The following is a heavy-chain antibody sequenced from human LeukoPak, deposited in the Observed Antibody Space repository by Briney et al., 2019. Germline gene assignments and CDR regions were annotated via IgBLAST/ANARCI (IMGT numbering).Heavy chain of an antibody. CDR2: ISYDGSNK. V-gene: IGHV3-30*18. D-gene: IGHD6-13*01. CDR3: AKDRFYSSSWYDY. J-gene: IGHJ4*02. CDR1: GFTFSSYA. Sequence: GGSLRLSCAASGFTFSSYAMSWVRQAPGKGLEWVAVISYDGSNKYYADSVKGRFTISRDNSKNTLYLQMNSLRAEDTAVYYCAKDRFYSSSWYDYWGQGTLVTVSS.